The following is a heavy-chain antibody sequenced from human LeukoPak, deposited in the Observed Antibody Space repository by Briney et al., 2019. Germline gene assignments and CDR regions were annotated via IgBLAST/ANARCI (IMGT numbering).Heavy chain of an antibody. D-gene: IGHD3-9*01. CDR2: IYYSGST. J-gene: IGHJ4*02. Sequence: SETLSLTCTVSGGSISSSSYYWGWIRQPPGKGLEWIGSIYYSGSTYCNPSLKGRVTISIDTSKNQFSLKLSSVTAADTAVYYCARHYDILTDSRYFDYWGQGTLVTVSS. V-gene: IGHV4-39*01. CDR1: GGSISSSSYY. CDR3: ARHYDILTDSRYFDY.